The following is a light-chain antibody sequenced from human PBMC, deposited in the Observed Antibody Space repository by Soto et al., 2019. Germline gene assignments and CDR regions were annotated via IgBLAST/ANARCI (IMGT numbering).Light chain of an antibody. CDR2: KAS. J-gene: IGKJ4*01. Sequence: DIQMTQSPSTLSASVGDRVTITCRASQSISSWLAWYQQKPGKAPKLLIYKASSLESGVPSRFTGSESGTDFTLIISSLQPEDSATYYCQQSYSTPLTFGGGTKVDIK. CDR1: QSISSW. CDR3: QQSYSTPLT. V-gene: IGKV1-5*03.